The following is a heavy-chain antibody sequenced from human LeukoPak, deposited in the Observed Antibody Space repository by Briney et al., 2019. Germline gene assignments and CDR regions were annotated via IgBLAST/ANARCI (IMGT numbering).Heavy chain of an antibody. Sequence: SVKVSCKASGGTFSSYAISWVRQAPGQGLEWMGGIIPIFGTANYAQKFQGRVTITADKSTSTAYMELSSLRSEDTAVYYCARGGLGGFNWFDPWGQGTLVTVSS. J-gene: IGHJ5*02. CDR1: GGTFSSYA. D-gene: IGHD3-16*01. CDR3: ARGGLGGFNWFDP. V-gene: IGHV1-69*06. CDR2: IIPIFGTA.